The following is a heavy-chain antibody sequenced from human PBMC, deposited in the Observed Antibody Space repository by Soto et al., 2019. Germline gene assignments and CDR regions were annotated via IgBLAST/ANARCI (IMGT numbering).Heavy chain of an antibody. CDR3: ARDGGRNSGGIDY. V-gene: IGHV1-69*01. J-gene: IGHJ4*02. D-gene: IGHD1-26*01. CDR1: GGTFSSYS. Sequence: QVQLVQSGAEVKKPGSSVKVSCKASGGTFSSYSINWVRQAPGQGLEWMGEIIPIFGTANYAQKFQGSVTITADEATSTAYMELSSLRSEDTAVYYCARDGGRNSGGIDYWGQGTLVSVSS. CDR2: IIPIFGTA.